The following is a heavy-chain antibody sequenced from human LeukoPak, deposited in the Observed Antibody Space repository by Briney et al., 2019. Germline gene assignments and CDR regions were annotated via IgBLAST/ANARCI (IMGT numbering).Heavy chain of an antibody. CDR2: FGLYGGTT. CDR3: VKDSSTTSWYFAFDV. Sequence: GGSLRLSCAASGLIFSSYAMTWVRQAPGKGLEWVSSFGLYGGTTHYADSVKGRFTISRDNSKNTMYLQVTSLRADDTAVYYCVKDSSTTSWYFAFDVWGQGTMVAVSS. CDR1: GLIFSSYA. V-gene: IGHV3-23*01. J-gene: IGHJ3*01. D-gene: IGHD2-2*01.